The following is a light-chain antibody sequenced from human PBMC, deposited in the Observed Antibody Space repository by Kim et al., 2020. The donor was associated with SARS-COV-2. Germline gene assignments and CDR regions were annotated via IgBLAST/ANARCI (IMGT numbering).Light chain of an antibody. Sequence: SELTQDPAVSVALGQTVRITCQGDSLRSYYATWYQQKPGQAPILVIYGKNNRPSGIPDRFSGSSSGNTASLTITGTQAGDEADYYCNSRDSNHNVVFGG. CDR1: SLRSYY. J-gene: IGLJ2*01. CDR3: NSRDSNHNVV. V-gene: IGLV3-19*01. CDR2: GKN.